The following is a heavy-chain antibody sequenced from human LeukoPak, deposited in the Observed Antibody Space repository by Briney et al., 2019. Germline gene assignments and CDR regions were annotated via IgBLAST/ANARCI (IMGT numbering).Heavy chain of an antibody. Sequence: GASVKVSCKASGGTFSSYAISWVRQAPGQGLEWMGRIIPILGIANYAQKFQGRVTITADKSTSTAYMELSSLRSEDTAVYYCASHPWGTYYYDGRRPDNAFDIWGQGTMVTVSS. CDR1: GGTFSSYA. CDR3: ASHPWGTYYYDGRRPDNAFDI. D-gene: IGHD3-22*01. V-gene: IGHV1-69*04. J-gene: IGHJ3*02. CDR2: IIPILGIA.